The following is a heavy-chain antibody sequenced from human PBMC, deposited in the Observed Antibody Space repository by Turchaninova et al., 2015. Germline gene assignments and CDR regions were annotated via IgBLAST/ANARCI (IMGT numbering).Heavy chain of an antibody. CDR3: ARSNSSGYSPFDY. J-gene: IGHJ4*02. D-gene: IGHD3-22*01. CDR1: GYSISRGYY. V-gene: IGHV4-38-2*01. Sequence: QVQLQESGPGLVKPSETLSLTCPVPGYSISRGYYWGWIRQPPGKGLEWIGSIYHRGSTYDNPSLKSRVTISVDTSKNQFSLKLNSVTAADTAVYYCARSNSSGYSPFDYWGQGTLVTVSS. CDR2: IYHRGST.